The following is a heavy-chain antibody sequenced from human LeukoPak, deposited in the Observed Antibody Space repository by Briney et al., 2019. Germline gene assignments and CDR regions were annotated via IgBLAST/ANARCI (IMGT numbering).Heavy chain of an antibody. Sequence: PGGSLRLSCAASGFRFSNYAMSWARQAPRKGLQWVSAISNSGGTTYYADSVKGRFTIFRDNSNNTLYLHMKSLRAEDTALYYCAKDAQWSLDYWGQGTLVTVSS. J-gene: IGHJ4*02. D-gene: IGHD2-15*01. V-gene: IGHV3-23*01. CDR1: GFRFSNYA. CDR3: AKDAQWSLDY. CDR2: ISNSGGTT.